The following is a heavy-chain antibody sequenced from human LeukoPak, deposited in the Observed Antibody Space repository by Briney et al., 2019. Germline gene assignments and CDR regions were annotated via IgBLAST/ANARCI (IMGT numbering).Heavy chain of an antibody. V-gene: IGHV4-38-2*01. Sequence: PSETLSLTCAVSGYSISSGYYWGWIRQPPGKGLEWIGSIYYSGSTYYNPSLKSRVTISVDTSKNQFSLKLSSVTAADTAVYYCATSYGSGSYYNILPDYWGQGTLVTVSS. CDR2: IYYSGST. CDR1: GYSISSGYY. J-gene: IGHJ4*02. CDR3: ATSYGSGSYYNILPDY. D-gene: IGHD3-10*01.